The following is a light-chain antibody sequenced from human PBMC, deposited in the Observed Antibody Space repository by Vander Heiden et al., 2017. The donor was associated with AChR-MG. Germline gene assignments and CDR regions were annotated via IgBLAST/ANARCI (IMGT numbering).Light chain of an antibody. CDR3: QQYDNGPPLFS. V-gene: IGKV3-15*01. J-gene: IGKJ3*01. Sequence: EILMTQSPATLSVSPGERATLSCRASQSISTNLAWYQQKPGQAPRLLIHGASTRATGVPARFSGSGFGTEFTLTISSLQSEDFAVYYCQQYDNGPPLFSFGHGTKVDIK. CDR1: QSISTN. CDR2: GAS.